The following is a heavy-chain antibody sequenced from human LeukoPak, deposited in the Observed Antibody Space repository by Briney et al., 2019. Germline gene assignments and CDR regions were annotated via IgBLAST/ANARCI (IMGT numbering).Heavy chain of an antibody. J-gene: IGHJ6*03. D-gene: IGHD3-10*01. Sequence: SETLSLTCTVSGGSIRSYFWNWIRQPPGKGLEWIGYIYYSGSTNYNPSLKSRVTMSLDTSKNQFSLKLSSVTAADTAVYYCARGRRNYYGSGSYYYYYYMDVWGKGTTVTVSS. CDR1: GGSIRSYF. CDR3: ARGRRNYYGSGSYYYYYYMDV. V-gene: IGHV4-59*01. CDR2: IYYSGST.